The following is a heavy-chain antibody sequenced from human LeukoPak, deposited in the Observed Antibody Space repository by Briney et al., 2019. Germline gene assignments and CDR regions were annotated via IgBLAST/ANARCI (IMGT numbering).Heavy chain of an antibody. CDR2: ISRSSSYI. CDR1: GFSFSTYS. Sequence: PGGSLRLSCAASGFSFSTYSMNWVRQAPGKGLEWVSSISRSSSYIHYADSVKGRFTISRDNAKNSLYLQMNSLRAEDTAVYYCAELGITMIGGVWGKGTTVTISS. CDR3: AELGITMIGGV. V-gene: IGHV3-21*01. J-gene: IGHJ6*04. D-gene: IGHD3-10*02.